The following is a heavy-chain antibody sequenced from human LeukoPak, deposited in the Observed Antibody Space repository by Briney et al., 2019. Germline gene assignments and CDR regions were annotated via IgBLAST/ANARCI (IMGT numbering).Heavy chain of an antibody. J-gene: IGHJ4*02. D-gene: IGHD1-26*01. V-gene: IGHV3-21*01. Sequence: GGSLRLSCAASGFTFSSYSMNWVRQAPGKGLEWVSSISSSSSYIYYADSVKGRFTISGDNAKNSLYLQMNSLRAEDTAVYYCARDKLGQWELHFDYWGQGTLVTVSS. CDR2: ISSSSSYI. CDR3: ARDKLGQWELHFDY. CDR1: GFTFSSYS.